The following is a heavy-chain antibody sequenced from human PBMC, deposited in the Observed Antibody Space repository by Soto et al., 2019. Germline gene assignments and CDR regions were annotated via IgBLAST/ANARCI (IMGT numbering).Heavy chain of an antibody. Sequence: GGSLRLSCAASGFTFSSYAMHWVRQAPGKGLEWVAVISYDGSNKYYADSVKGRFTISRDNSKNTLYQQMNSLRAEDTAVYYCARQPEGIAAAADYWGQGTLVTVSS. D-gene: IGHD6-13*01. CDR2: ISYDGSNK. V-gene: IGHV3-30-3*01. J-gene: IGHJ4*02. CDR3: ARQPEGIAAAADY. CDR1: GFTFSSYA.